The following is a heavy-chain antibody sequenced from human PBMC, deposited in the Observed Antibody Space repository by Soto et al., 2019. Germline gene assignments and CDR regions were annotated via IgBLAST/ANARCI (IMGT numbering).Heavy chain of an antibody. J-gene: IGHJ4*02. Sequence: SVKVSCKASGGTFSSYAISWVRQAPGQGLEWMGGIIPIFGTANYAQKFQGRVTITADESTSTAYMELSSLRSEDTAVYYCERVGIVATIIDYFDYWGQGTLVTVYS. CDR1: GGTFSSYA. CDR3: ERVGIVATIIDYFDY. CDR2: IIPIFGTA. V-gene: IGHV1-69*13. D-gene: IGHD5-12*01.